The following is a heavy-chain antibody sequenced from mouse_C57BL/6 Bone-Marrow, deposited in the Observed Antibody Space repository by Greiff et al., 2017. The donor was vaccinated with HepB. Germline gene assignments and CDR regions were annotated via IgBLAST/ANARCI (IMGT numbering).Heavy chain of an antibody. V-gene: IGHV1-15*01. J-gene: IGHJ2*01. CDR1: GYTFTDYE. D-gene: IGHD1-1*01. Sequence: QVQLQQSGAELVRPGASVTLSCTASGYTFTDYEMHWVKQTPVHGLEWIGAIDPETGGTAYNQKWKGKAILTADKSASTAYMELRSLTSEDSTVYYCTRGNYSGSSSFDDWGKGTTLTVSS. CDR3: TRGNYSGSSSFDD. CDR2: IDPETGGT.